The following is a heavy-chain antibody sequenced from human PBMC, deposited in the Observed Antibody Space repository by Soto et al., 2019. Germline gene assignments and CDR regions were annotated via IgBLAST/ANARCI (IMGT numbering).Heavy chain of an antibody. CDR1: GGSISSYY. Sequence: QVQLQESGPGLVKPSETLSLTCTVSGGSISSYYWSWIRQPPGKGLEWIGYIYYSGNTNYNPSLKSRVTISVDTSKNQFSLKLSSVTAADTAVYYCARGSDSGYNSGDYWGQGTLVTVSS. CDR2: IYYSGNT. V-gene: IGHV4-59*01. J-gene: IGHJ4*02. CDR3: ARGSDSGYNSGDY. D-gene: IGHD5-12*01.